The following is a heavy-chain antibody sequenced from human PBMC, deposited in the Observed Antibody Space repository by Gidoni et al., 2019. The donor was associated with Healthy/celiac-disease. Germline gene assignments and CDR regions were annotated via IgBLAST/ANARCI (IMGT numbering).Heavy chain of an antibody. J-gene: IGHJ4*02. Sequence: EVQLVESGGGLVKPGGSLRLSCAASGFTFSSYSMNWVRQAPGKGLEWVSSIRSSSSYIYYADSVKGRFTISRDNAKNSLYLQMNSLRAEDTAVYYCARECSGGSCVDYWGQGTLVTVSS. CDR2: IRSSSSYI. CDR1: GFTFSSYS. CDR3: ARECSGGSCVDY. D-gene: IGHD2-15*01. V-gene: IGHV3-21*01.